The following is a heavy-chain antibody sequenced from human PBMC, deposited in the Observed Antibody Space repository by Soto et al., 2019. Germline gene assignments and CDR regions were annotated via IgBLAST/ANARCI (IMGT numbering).Heavy chain of an antibody. Sequence: EVQLVESWGGLVQPGGSLRLSCAASGFTFDDYAIHWVRQAPGKGLEWVSGISWNGAATGYADSVKGRFTISRDNAKNTLYLQMNSLGSDDTAIYYCANLPLYGSGFDCWGLGTLVTVSS. CDR2: ISWNGAAT. CDR1: GFTFDDYA. V-gene: IGHV3-9*01. J-gene: IGHJ4*02. CDR3: ANLPLYGSGFDC. D-gene: IGHD3-10*01.